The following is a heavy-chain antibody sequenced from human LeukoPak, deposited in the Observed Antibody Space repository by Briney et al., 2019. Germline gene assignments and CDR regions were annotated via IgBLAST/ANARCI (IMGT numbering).Heavy chain of an antibody. CDR1: GFTFSSYA. V-gene: IGHV3-23*01. CDR2: VSASGDST. J-gene: IGHJ4*02. CDR3: AKSHYYGSGSIDY. Sequence: PGGSLRLSCAASGFTFSSYAMSWVRQASGKGLAWISTVSASGDSTSYADSVKGRFTISRDNSKNALYLQVNSLRADDAALYYCAKSHYYGSGSIDYWGQGTLVTVSS. D-gene: IGHD3-10*01.